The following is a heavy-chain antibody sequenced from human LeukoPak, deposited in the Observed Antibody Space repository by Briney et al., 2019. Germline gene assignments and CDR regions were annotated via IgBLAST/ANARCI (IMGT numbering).Heavy chain of an antibody. J-gene: IGHJ1*01. D-gene: IGHD4-17*01. CDR1: GGSISSHY. Sequence: PSETLSLTCTVSGGSISSHYWSWIRQPPGKGLEWIGYIYYSGSTNYNPSLKSRVTISVDTSKNQFSLKLSSVTAADTAVYYCASQTVTTSPEYFQHWGQGTLVTVSS. V-gene: IGHV4-59*11. CDR2: IYYSGST. CDR3: ASQTVTTSPEYFQH.